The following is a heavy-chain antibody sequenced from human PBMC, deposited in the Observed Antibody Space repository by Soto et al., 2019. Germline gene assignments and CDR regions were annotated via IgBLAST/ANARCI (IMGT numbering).Heavy chain of an antibody. CDR2: SIPVFDIR. CDR1: GGTFSSYA. J-gene: IGHJ6*02. CDR3: ANYLSGSYSGVYGLDV. Sequence: QVQLVQSGAEVKKPGSSVKVSCKASGGTFSSYAMTWVRQAPGQGLEWIGGSIPVFDIRHSAQKFQGRVTISADTSTSTAYVELNSLRSEDTAVYYCANYLSGSYSGVYGLDVWGQGTTVTVSS. V-gene: IGHV1-69*17. D-gene: IGHD1-26*01.